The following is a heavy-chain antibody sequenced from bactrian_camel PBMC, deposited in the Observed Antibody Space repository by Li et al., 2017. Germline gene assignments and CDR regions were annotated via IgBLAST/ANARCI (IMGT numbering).Heavy chain of an antibody. V-gene: IGHV3S55*01. CDR1: GYTYSTYC. CDR2: IDSDGK. D-gene: IGHD6*01. J-gene: IGHJ4*01. CDR3: AVLSQFNHCRGVVVGIWQQYAS. Sequence: HVQLVESGGGSAQAGGSLRLSCAASGYTYSTYCMGWFRQAPGKDREGVAHIDSDGKWYAESLKGRSTISTDDANNTLDLQLDSLQPEDTAMYYCAVLSQFNHCRGVVVGIWQQYASWGQGTQVTVSS.